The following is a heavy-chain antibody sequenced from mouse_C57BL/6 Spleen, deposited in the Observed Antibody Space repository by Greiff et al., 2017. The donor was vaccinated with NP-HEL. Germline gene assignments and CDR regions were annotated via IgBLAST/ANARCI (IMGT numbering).Heavy chain of an antibody. J-gene: IGHJ2*01. CDR3: ARGIYPYFDY. CDR2: INPSTGGT. D-gene: IGHD2-1*01. V-gene: IGHV1-42*01. Sequence: EVKLQESGPELVKPGASVKISCKASGYSFTGYYMNWVKQSPEKSLEWIGEINPSTGGTTYNQKFKAKATLTVDKSSSTAYMQLKSLTSEDSAVYYCARGIYPYFDYWGQGTTLTVSS. CDR1: GYSFTGYY.